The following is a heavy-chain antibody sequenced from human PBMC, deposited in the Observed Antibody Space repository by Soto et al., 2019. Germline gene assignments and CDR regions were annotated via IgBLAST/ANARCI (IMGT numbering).Heavy chain of an antibody. D-gene: IGHD3-9*01. Sequence: KPSETLSLTCTVSGGSISSYYWSWIRQPPGKGLEWIGYIYYSGSTNYNPSLKSRVTISVDTSKNQFSLKLSSVTAADTAVYYCARDSPYYDIVKGFDPWGQGTLVTVSS. CDR3: ARDSPYYDIVKGFDP. J-gene: IGHJ5*02. CDR2: IYYSGST. CDR1: GGSISSYY. V-gene: IGHV4-59*01.